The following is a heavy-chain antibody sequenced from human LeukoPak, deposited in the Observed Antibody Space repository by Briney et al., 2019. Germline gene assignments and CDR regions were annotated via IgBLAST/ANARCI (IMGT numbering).Heavy chain of an antibody. CDR1: GFTFGSYW. Sequence: GGSLRLSCATSGFTFGSYWMHWVRQAPGKGLVWVSRINTDGGDTIYADSVKGRFTISRDNAKKTLFLQMNSLRDEDTAVYYCARDEKIVGASGQDYWGQGTLVTVSS. D-gene: IGHD1-26*01. CDR3: ARDEKIVGASGQDY. CDR2: INTDGGDT. V-gene: IGHV3-74*01. J-gene: IGHJ4*02.